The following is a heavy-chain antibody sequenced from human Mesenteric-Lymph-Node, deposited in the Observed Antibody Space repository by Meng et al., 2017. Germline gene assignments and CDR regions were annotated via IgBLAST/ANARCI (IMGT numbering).Heavy chain of an antibody. CDR1: GFTFRSSW. Sequence: GGSLRLSCAASGFTFRSSWMSWVRQAPGKGLEWVANVNPDGTTKLYVDSVKDRFTISRDNTENSLHLQLNSLRAEDTAVYYCASPDIVATTPDYWGQGTLVTVSS. V-gene: IGHV3-7*01. CDR2: VNPDGTTK. CDR3: ASPDIVATTPDY. J-gene: IGHJ4*02. D-gene: IGHD5-12*01.